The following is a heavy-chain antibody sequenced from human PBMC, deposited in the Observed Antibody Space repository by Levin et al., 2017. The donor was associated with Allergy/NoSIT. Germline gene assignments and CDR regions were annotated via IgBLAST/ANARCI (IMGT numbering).Heavy chain of an antibody. CDR3: ARGPKEYFDSSGIAGP. V-gene: IGHV1-2*02. Sequence: ASVKVSCKASGYTFTDYYVHWVRQAPGQGLEWMGWIIPNSGGANYAQKFVGRVTMTRDTSINTAYLELSRLRSDDTAVYYCARGPKEYFDSSGIAGPWGQGTLVTVSS. CDR1: GYTFTDYY. J-gene: IGHJ5*02. CDR2: IIPNSGGA. D-gene: IGHD3-22*01.